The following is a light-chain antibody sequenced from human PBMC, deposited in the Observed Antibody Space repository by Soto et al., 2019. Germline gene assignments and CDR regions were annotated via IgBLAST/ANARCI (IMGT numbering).Light chain of an antibody. CDR3: SSYTSSNTYV. CDR2: NVS. Sequence: QSALTQPASVSGSPGQSIAISCTGTSCDVGGYNSVSWYQQHPGKAPKLMIYNVSNRPSGVSDRFSGSKSGNTASLTISGLQAEDEADYYCSSYTSSNTYVFGTGTRSPS. CDR1: SCDVGGYNS. V-gene: IGLV2-14*03. J-gene: IGLJ1*01.